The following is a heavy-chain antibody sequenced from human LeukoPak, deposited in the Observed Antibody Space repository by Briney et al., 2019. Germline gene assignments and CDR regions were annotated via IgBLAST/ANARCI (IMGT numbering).Heavy chain of an antibody. Sequence: PSEILSLTCTVSGGSIKNYYWSWIQQPPGEGLEWIGYIYHTGSTTYNPSLKSRVTISVDMSKNQFSLRLYSVTAADTAVYYCARVGLGGYSGYDDFWGQGSQLTVSS. D-gene: IGHD5-12*01. J-gene: IGHJ4*02. CDR2: IYHTGST. V-gene: IGHV4-59*01. CDR3: ARVGLGGYSGYDDF. CDR1: GGSIKNYY.